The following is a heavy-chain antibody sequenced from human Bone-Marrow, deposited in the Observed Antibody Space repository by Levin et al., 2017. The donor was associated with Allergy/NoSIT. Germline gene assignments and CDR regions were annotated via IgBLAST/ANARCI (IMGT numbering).Heavy chain of an antibody. Sequence: PGGSLRLSCTVSGGSFSCCYWSWIRQPPGKGLEWIGHIYYTGRTDYNPSLKSRVTISLDTSQNQFSLKLSSVTAADTAVYYCARWEVCGGDCYYLADWGQGTLVTVSS. CDR1: GGSFSCCY. J-gene: IGHJ4*02. D-gene: IGHD2-21*02. CDR3: ARWEVCGGDCYYLAD. V-gene: IGHV4-59*01. CDR2: IYYTGRT.